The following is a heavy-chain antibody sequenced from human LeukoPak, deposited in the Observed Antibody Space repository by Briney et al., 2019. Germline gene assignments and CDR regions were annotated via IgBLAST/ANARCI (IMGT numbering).Heavy chain of an antibody. V-gene: IGHV1-69*13. J-gene: IGHJ4*02. CDR3: ARSSAAAVDYFDY. CDR1: GGTFSSYA. Sequence: SVKVSCKASGGTFSSYAISWVRQAPGQGLEWMGGIIPIFGTANYAQKFQDRVTITADESTSTAYMELSSLRSEDTAVYYCARSSAAAVDYFDYWGQGTLVTVSS. D-gene: IGHD6-13*01. CDR2: IIPIFGTA.